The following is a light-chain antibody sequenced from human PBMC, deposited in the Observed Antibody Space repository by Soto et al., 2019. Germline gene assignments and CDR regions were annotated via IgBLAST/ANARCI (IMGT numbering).Light chain of an antibody. V-gene: IGKV1-39*01. J-gene: IGKJ5*01. CDR2: GAS. Sequence: DLPMTQSPSSLSASVGDRVTITCRASQSISRFLNWFQQKPGKAPKLLIYGASSLQSGVPSRFSGSGSGTDFTLTISGLQPEDSATYYCQQSYNTPITFGQGTRLEIK. CDR1: QSISRF. CDR3: QQSYNTPIT.